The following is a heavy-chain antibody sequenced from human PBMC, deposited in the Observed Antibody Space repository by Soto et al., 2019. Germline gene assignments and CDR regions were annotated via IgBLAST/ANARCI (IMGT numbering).Heavy chain of an antibody. CDR2: IYTSGST. CDR3: ARHPRFSSSSDWLDP. V-gene: IGHV4-4*07. D-gene: IGHD6-6*01. Sequence: SETLSLTCTVSGGSISSYYWSWIRQPAGKGLEWIGRIYTSGSTNYNPSLKSRVTMSVDTSKNQFSLKLSSVTAADTAVYYCARHPRFSSSSDWLDPWGQGTLVTVSS. J-gene: IGHJ5*02. CDR1: GGSISSYY.